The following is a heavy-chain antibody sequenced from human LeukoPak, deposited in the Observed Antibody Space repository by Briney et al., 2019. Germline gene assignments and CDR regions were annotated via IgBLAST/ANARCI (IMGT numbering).Heavy chain of an antibody. CDR2: IWYDGSNK. Sequence: GGSLRLSCAASGFTFSSYGMHWVRQAPGKGLEWVAVIWYDGSNKYYADSVKGRFTISRDNSKNTLYLQMNSLRAEDTAVYYCARDPTVVTPGAFDIWGQGTMVTVSS. V-gene: IGHV3-33*01. CDR1: GFTFSSYG. J-gene: IGHJ3*02. D-gene: IGHD4-23*01. CDR3: ARDPTVVTPGAFDI.